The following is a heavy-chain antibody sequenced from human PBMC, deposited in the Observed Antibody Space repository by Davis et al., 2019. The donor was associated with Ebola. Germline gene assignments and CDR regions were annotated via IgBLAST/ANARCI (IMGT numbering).Heavy chain of an antibody. V-gene: IGHV3-74*01. CDR1: GFTFSSYW. D-gene: IGHD3-22*01. CDR2: INSDGSST. CDR3: AKDIRVFYYDSSGYEAKNGGFDY. Sequence: GESLKISCAASGFTFSSYWMHWVRQAPGKGLVWVSRINSDGSSTSYADSVKGRFTISRDNARNSLYLQMNSLRAEDTASYYCAKDIRVFYYDSSGYEAKNGGFDYWGQGTLVTVSS. J-gene: IGHJ4*02.